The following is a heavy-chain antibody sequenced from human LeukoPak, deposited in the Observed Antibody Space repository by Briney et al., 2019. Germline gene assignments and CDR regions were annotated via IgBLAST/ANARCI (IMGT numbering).Heavy chain of an antibody. D-gene: IGHD2-21*01. Sequence: ASVKVSCKASGYTYTSYYMHWVRQAPGRGLEWMGIINPSGGSTSYAQKFQGRVTMTRDTSTSTVYMELSSLRSEDTAVHYCAREIAVQRYYFDYWGQGTLVTVSS. CDR3: AREIAVQRYYFDY. CDR1: GYTYTSYY. CDR2: INPSGGST. V-gene: IGHV1-46*01. J-gene: IGHJ4*02.